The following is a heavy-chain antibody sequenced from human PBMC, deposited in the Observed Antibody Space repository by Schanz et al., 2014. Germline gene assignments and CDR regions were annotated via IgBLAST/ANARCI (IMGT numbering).Heavy chain of an antibody. J-gene: IGHJ4*02. CDR3: ARDRLECGAECYSVEVFEI. CDR2: IIPVLAIA. D-gene: IGHD2-21*01. Sequence: VQLEQSGAEVKKPGSSVKVSCKASGGTFSSFGINWVRQAPGQGLEWMGRIIPVLAIADYAQKFQGRVTITADKSTSTASMELSSLRSEDTAVYYCARDRLECGAECYSVEVFEIWGQGTLVTVSS. CDR1: GGTFSSFG. V-gene: IGHV1-69*04.